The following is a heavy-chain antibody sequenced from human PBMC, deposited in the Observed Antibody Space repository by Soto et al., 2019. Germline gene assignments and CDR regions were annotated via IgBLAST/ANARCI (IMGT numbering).Heavy chain of an antibody. V-gene: IGHV3-7*01. Sequence: EVHLVESGGGLVQPGGSLRLSCAASAFSFGSYWMSWVRQAPGKGLEWVANIKQDGTEQYYVDSVKGRFTISRDNAKNAVYLQMTDVRAEDTAVYYGARVGWGYYYFWGRYFDHWGQGTLVA. D-gene: IGHD3-16*01. CDR3: ARVGWGYYYFWGRYFDH. CDR1: AFSFGSYW. J-gene: IGHJ4*02. CDR2: IKQDGTEQ.